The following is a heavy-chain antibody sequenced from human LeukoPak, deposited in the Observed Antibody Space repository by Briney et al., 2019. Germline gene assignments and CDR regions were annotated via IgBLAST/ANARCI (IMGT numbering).Heavy chain of an antibody. CDR2: IKSTTDGGTT. Sequence: GGSLRLSCAASGFTFINAWMTWVRQAPGKGLEWVGRIKSTTDGGTTHYAVPVQGRFTISRDDSKNTLYLQMNSLKTEDTAVYYCTSRRDYYDSSGYDYWGQGTLVTVSS. V-gene: IGHV3-15*06. D-gene: IGHD3-22*01. CDR1: GFTFINAW. CDR3: TSRRDYYDSSGYDY. J-gene: IGHJ4*02.